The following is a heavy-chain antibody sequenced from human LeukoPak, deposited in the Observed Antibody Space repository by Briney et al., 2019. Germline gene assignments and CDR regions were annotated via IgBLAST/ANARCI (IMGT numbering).Heavy chain of an antibody. CDR2: IYYSVNP. J-gene: IGHJ4*02. V-gene: IGHV4-59*11. CDR3: ARYYGGLDY. Sequence: SETLTLTCTVSGGSISSHYWSWIRQPPGNGLEWSGYIYYSVNPNYNPSLKSRVTMSVESSKNQFSLKLSSVTAADTAVYYCARYYGGLDYWGQGTLVTVSS. CDR1: GGSISSHY. D-gene: IGHD4-23*01.